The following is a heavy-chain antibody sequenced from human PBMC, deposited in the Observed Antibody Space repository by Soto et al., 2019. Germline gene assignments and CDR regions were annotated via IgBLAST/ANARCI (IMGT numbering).Heavy chain of an antibody. D-gene: IGHD3-22*01. Sequence: PSETRSLTCTVSGGSISSGGHYWTWICQHPAKGLERIGYIYYSGSTYYNTSLKSRVTISLDTSKNQFSLKLSSVTAADTAVYYCARSEYYYDSSGYYYGIDVWGQGTTVTVSS. CDR1: GGSISSGGHY. V-gene: IGHV4-31*03. CDR2: IYYSGST. CDR3: ARSEYYYDSSGYYYGIDV. J-gene: IGHJ6*02.